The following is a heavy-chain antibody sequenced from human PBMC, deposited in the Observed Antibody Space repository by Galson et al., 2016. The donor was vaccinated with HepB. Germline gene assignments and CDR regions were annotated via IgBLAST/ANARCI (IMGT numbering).Heavy chain of an antibody. Sequence: TLSLTCAVSGGSISSGGYSWNWIRQPPGKGLECIGSIYHSGNTYYNPSLKSRVTISIDRSKNQFSLKLSSVTAADTAVYYCARGVAYLDNYGVFDYWGQGTLVTVPS. J-gene: IGHJ4*02. CDR1: GGSISSGGYS. CDR3: ARGVAYLDNYGVFDY. CDR2: IYHSGNT. V-gene: IGHV4-30-2*01. D-gene: IGHD4/OR15-4a*01.